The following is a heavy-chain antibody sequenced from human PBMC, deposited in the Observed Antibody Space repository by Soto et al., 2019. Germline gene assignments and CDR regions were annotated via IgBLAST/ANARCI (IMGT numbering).Heavy chain of an antibody. CDR1: GFTFSDYY. J-gene: IGHJ6*02. V-gene: IGHV3-11*01. Sequence: PGGSLRLSCAASGFTFSDYYMSWIRQAPGKGLEWVSYISSSGSTIYYADSVKGRFTISRDNAKNSLYLQMNSLRAEDTAVYYCARSVALAAAGNGRYYGMDVWGQVTTVTVSS. CDR3: ARSVALAAAGNGRYYGMDV. D-gene: IGHD6-13*01. CDR2: ISSSGSTI.